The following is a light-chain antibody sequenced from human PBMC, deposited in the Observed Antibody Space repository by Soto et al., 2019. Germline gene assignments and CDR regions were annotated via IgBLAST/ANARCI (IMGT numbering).Light chain of an antibody. CDR2: DAS. J-gene: IGKJ3*01. CDR1: QSVSSY. Sequence: EIVLTQSPATLSLSPGERATLSCRASQSVSSYLAWYQQKPGQAPGLLIYDASNRATGIPARFSGSGSGTDFTLTISSLEPEDFAVYYCQQRSNWPPFGPGTKVDIK. CDR3: QQRSNWPP. V-gene: IGKV3-11*01.